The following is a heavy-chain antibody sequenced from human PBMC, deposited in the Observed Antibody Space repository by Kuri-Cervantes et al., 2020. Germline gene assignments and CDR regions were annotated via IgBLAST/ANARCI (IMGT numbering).Heavy chain of an antibody. V-gene: IGHV3-53*01. J-gene: IGHJ4*02. Sequence: GGSLRLSCAVSGFTVSSNYMSWVRQAPGKGLEWVSVIYSGGSTYYADSVKGRFTISRDNSKNTLYLQMNSLRAEDTAVYYCARSRGLYEAPYYFDYWGQGTLVTVSS. D-gene: IGHD2-8*01. CDR3: ARSRGLYEAPYYFDY. CDR2: IYSGGST. CDR1: GFTVSSNY.